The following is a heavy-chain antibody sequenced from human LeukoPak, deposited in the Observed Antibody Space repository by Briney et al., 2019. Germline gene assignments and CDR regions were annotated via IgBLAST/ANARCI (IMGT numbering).Heavy chain of an antibody. Sequence: GGSLRLSCAASGFTFSSYAMSWVRQAPGEGLEWVSAISGSGGSTYYADSVKGRFTISRDNSKNTLYLQMNSLRAEDTAVYYCAKDGVYDSSGYYGYWGQGTLVTVSS. J-gene: IGHJ4*02. CDR2: ISGSGGST. CDR1: GFTFSSYA. V-gene: IGHV3-23*01. CDR3: AKDGVYDSSGYYGY. D-gene: IGHD3-22*01.